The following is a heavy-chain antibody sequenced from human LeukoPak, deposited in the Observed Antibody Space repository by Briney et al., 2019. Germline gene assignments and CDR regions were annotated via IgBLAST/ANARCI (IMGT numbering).Heavy chain of an antibody. CDR3: AREGRTYSRYCSGGSCRYYFDY. CDR1: GFTFSSYA. Sequence: GGSLRLSCAASGFTFSSYAMHWVRQAPGKGLEYVSAISSNGGSTYYANSVKGRFTISRDNSKNTLYLQMGSLRAEDMAVYYCAREGRTYSRYCSGGSCRYYFDYWGQGTLVTVSS. D-gene: IGHD2-15*01. CDR2: ISSNGGST. V-gene: IGHV3-64*01. J-gene: IGHJ4*02.